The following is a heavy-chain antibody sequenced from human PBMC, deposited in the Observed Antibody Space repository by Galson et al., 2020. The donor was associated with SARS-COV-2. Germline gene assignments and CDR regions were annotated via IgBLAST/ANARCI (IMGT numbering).Heavy chain of an antibody. Sequence: GESLKISCAASGFTFSSYGMHWVRQAPGKGLEWVAVIWYDGSNKYYADSVKGRFTISRDNSKNTLYLQMNSLRAEDTAVYYCAKGVKSGSDHWGQGTLVTVS. CDR2: IWYDGSNK. CDR1: GFTFSSYG. D-gene: IGHD3-10*01. J-gene: IGHJ1*01. V-gene: IGHV3-33*06. CDR3: AKGVKSGSDH.